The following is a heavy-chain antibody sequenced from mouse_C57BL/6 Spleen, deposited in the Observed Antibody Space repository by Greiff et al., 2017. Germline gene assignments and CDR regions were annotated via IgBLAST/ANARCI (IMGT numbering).Heavy chain of an antibody. CDR3: TYDSLYYFDY. CDR1: GYTFTDYE. Sequence: QVQLKQSGAELVRPGASVTLSCKASGYTFTDYEMHWVKQTPVHGLEWIGAIDPETGGTAYNQKFKGKAILTADKSSSTAYMELRSLTSEDSAVYYCTYDSLYYFDYWGQGTTLTVSS. CDR2: IDPETGGT. J-gene: IGHJ2*01. D-gene: IGHD2-4*01. V-gene: IGHV1-15*01.